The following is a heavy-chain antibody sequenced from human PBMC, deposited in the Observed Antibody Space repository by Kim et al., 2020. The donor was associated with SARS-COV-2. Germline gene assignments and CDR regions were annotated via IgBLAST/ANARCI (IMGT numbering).Heavy chain of an antibody. D-gene: IGHD2-2*01. CDR1: GFSFSSYG. CDR2: ISYDGSNK. CDR3: AKDRALSTNWFDP. Sequence: GGSLRLSCAASGFSFSSYGMHWVRQPPGKGLEWVAVISYDGSNKYYADSVKGRFTSSRDNSKNTLYLQMNSLRAEDTAVYYCAKDRALSTNWFDPWGQGTLVTVSS. V-gene: IGHV3-30*18. J-gene: IGHJ5*02.